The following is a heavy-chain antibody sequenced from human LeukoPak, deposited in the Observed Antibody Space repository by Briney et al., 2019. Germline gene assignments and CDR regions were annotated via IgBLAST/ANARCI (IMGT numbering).Heavy chain of an antibody. J-gene: IGHJ4*02. Sequence: SETLSLTCTASGDSVTSYYWSWIRQSPGKPLEWLGYIFYGGDTNYNPSLKSRVTMSVDMSKNQFSLKLSSVSAADTAIYYCARDPDGSGAGYWGQGTQVTVSS. D-gene: IGHD3-10*01. CDR1: GDSVTSYY. CDR3: ARDPDGSGAGY. V-gene: IGHV4-59*02. CDR2: IFYGGDT.